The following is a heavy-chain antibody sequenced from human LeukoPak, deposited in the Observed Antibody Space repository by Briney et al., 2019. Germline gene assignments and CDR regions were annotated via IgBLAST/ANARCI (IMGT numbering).Heavy chain of an antibody. D-gene: IGHD3-22*01. Sequence: GGSLRLSCAASGFTFDDYGMSWVRQAPGKGLEWVANIKQDGSEKYYVDSVKGRFTISRDNAKNSLYLQMNSLRAEDTAVYYCARAWDYYDSSGYYSYFDYWGQGTLVTASS. V-gene: IGHV3-7*01. J-gene: IGHJ4*02. CDR3: ARAWDYYDSSGYYSYFDY. CDR1: GFTFDDYG. CDR2: IKQDGSEK.